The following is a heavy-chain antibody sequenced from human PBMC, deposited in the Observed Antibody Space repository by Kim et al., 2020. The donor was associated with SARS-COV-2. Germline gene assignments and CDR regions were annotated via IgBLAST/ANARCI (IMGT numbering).Heavy chain of an antibody. V-gene: IGHV3-33*05. J-gene: IGHJ4*02. CDR2: ISYDGSNK. CDR1: GFTFSSYG. D-gene: IGHD5-12*01. Sequence: GGSLRLSCAASGFTFSSYGMHWVRQAPGKGLEWVAVISYDGSNKYYADSVKGRFTISRDNSKNTLYLQMNSLRAEDTAVYYCARDRYSGYSGYDAVDYWGQGTLVTVSS. CDR3: ARDRYSGYSGYDAVDY.